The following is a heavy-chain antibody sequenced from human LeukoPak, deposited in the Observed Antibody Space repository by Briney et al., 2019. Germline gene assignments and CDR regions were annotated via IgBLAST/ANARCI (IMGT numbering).Heavy chain of an antibody. J-gene: IGHJ4*02. D-gene: IGHD3-22*01. V-gene: IGHV3-33*06. CDR3: AKDLVYYYDSSGYPDY. CDR2: IWYDGSNK. Sequence: GGSLRLSCAASGFTFSSYGMHWVRQAPGKGLEWVAVIWYDGSNKYYADSVKGRFTISRDNSKNTLYLQMNSLRAEDTAVYYCAKDLVYYYDSSGYPDYWGQGTLVTVSS. CDR1: GFTFSSYG.